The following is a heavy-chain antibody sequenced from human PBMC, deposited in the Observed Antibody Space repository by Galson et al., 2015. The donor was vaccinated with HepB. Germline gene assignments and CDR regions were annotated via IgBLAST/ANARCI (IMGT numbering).Heavy chain of an antibody. D-gene: IGHD2-2*01. CDR3: AREGSEGYCSNTSCLNDAFDI. Sequence: SVKVSCKASGGTFSSYAISWVRQAPGQGLEWMGGIIPIFGTANYAQKFQGRVTITADESTSTAYMELSSLRSEDTAVYYCAREGSEGYCSNTSCLNDAFDIRGQGTMVTVSS. J-gene: IGHJ3*02. V-gene: IGHV1-69*13. CDR1: GGTFSSYA. CDR2: IIPIFGTA.